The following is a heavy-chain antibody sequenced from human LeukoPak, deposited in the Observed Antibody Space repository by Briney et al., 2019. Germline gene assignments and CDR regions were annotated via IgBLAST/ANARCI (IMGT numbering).Heavy chain of an antibody. CDR1: GFTFSSYA. J-gene: IGHJ6*04. CDR3: ARDPRGFTFVGMDV. V-gene: IGHV3-23*01. CDR2: ISGSGGST. Sequence: GGSLRLSCAASGFTFSSYAMSWVRQAPGKGLEWVSAISGSGGSTYYADSVKGRFTISRDNAKNSLYLQMNSLRGEDTAVYYCARDPRGFTFVGMDVWGKGTTVTVSS. D-gene: IGHD3-16*01.